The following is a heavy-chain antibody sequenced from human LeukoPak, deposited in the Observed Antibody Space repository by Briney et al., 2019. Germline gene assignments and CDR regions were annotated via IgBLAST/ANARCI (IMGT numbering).Heavy chain of an antibody. CDR2: IKSKTDGGTT. CDR3: TTGYSSSWGDWYFDL. CDR1: GFTFSNAW. Sequence: GGSLRLSCAASGFTFSNAWMSWVRQAPGKGLEWVGRIKSKTDGGTTDYAAPVKGRFTISRDDSKNTLYLQMNSLKTEDTAVYYCTTGYSSSWGDWYFDLWGRGTLVTVSS. J-gene: IGHJ2*01. D-gene: IGHD6-13*01. V-gene: IGHV3-15*01.